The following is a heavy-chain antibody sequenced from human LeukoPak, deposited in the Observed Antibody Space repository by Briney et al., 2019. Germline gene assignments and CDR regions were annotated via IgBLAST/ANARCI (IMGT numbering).Heavy chain of an antibody. J-gene: IGHJ4*02. CDR2: IYYSGST. D-gene: IGHD3-3*01. Sequence: PSQTLSLTCTVSGGSISSGDYYWSWIRPPPGQGLVWIGYIYYSGSTYYNPSLRSRITISVDTSKNQFSLKLSSVTAADTAVYYCARVKSTIFGVVWLDYWGQGALVTVSS. CDR3: ARVKSTIFGVVWLDY. CDR1: GGSISSGDYY. V-gene: IGHV4-30-4*08.